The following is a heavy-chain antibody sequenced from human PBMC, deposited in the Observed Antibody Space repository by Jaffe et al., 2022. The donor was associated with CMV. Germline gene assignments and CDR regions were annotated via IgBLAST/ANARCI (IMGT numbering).Heavy chain of an antibody. CDR3: AKGGLYYYDSSGYYS. CDR1: GFTFTNYA. V-gene: IGHV3-23*01. CDR2: ISDGGDST. D-gene: IGHD3-22*01. Sequence: EVQLLESGGGLVQPGGSLRVSCAASGFTFTNYAMGWVRQAPGKGLEWVSAISDGGDSTYYADSVKGRFTISRNNSKNTVFLQMNSLRVEDTAVYYCAKGGLYYYDSSGYYSWGQGTLVTVSS. J-gene: IGHJ5*02.